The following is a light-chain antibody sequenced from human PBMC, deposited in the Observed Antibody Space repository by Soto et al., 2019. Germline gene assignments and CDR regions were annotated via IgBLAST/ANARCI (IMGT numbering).Light chain of an antibody. CDR1: QSVSNRY. CDR2: GAS. J-gene: IGKJ1*01. Sequence: EIVLTQSPATLSLSPGGRATLSCWASQSVSNRYLAWYQQKPGQAPRLLIYGASSRATGIPDRFSGSGSGKDSNIKISRLEHEDFEVYYCQQYDSSWTVGKVTKVDI. CDR3: QQYDSSWT. V-gene: IGKV3-20*01.